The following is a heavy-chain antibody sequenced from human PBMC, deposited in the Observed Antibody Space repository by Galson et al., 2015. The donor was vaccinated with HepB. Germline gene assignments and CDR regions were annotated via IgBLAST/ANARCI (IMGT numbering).Heavy chain of an antibody. Sequence: PALVKPTQTLTLTCTFSGFSLSTSGMRVSWIRQPPGKALEWLARVDWVDDKFYSTSLKTRLTISKDTSKNQVVLTMTNMDPVDTATYYCARTGDYVFGVFDYWGQGTLVTVSS. D-gene: IGHD4-17*01. CDR3: ARTGDYVFGVFDY. CDR2: VDWVDDK. J-gene: IGHJ4*02. V-gene: IGHV2-70*04. CDR1: GFSLSTSGMR.